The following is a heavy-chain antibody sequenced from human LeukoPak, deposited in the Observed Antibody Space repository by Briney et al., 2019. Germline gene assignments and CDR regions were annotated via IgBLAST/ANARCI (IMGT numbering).Heavy chain of an antibody. D-gene: IGHD4-23*01. V-gene: IGHV3-74*01. CDR2: IASDGSST. Sequence: GGSLRLSCAASGYTFSSYWMNWVRQAPGKGLVWVSRIASDGSSTTYADSVKGRFSISRDNAKNTLYLQMNSLRVEDTAVYYCARGRPHGNDYWGQGTLVTVSS. J-gene: IGHJ4*02. CDR1: GYTFSSYW. CDR3: ARGRPHGNDY.